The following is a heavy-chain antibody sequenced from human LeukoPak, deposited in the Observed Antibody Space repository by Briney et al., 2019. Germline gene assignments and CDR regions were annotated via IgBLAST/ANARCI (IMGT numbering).Heavy chain of an antibody. CDR2: IYYSGST. CDR1: GGSISSSSYY. Sequence: PSETLSLTCTVSGGSISSSSYYWGWIRQPPGKGLEWIGRIYYSGSTYYNPSLKSRVTISVDTSKNQFSLKLSSVTAADTAVYYCARVSWDAFDIWGQGTMVTVSS. V-gene: IGHV4-39*07. J-gene: IGHJ3*02. CDR3: ARVSWDAFDI.